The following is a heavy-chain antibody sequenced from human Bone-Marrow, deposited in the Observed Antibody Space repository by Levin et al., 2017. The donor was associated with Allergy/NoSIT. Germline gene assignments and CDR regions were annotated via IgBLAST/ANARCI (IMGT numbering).Heavy chain of an antibody. Sequence: AGGSLRLSCAASGFTFSNAWMSWVRQAPGKGLEWVGRIKSKTDGGTIEYAAPVKGRFTISRDDSKNTLSLQMNSLKTEDTAVYYCTTYSSSWYYFDYWGQGTLVTVSS. CDR2: IKSKTDGGTI. J-gene: IGHJ4*02. D-gene: IGHD6-13*01. CDR1: GFTFSNAW. V-gene: IGHV3-15*01. CDR3: TTYSSSWYYFDY.